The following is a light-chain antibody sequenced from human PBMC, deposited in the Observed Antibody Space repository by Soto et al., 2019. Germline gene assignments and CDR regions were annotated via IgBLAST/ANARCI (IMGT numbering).Light chain of an antibody. Sequence: EIVMTQSPATLSVSPGERATLSCRASQSVSSNLAWYQQKPAQAPSLLIYDASTRATGIPARFSGSGSGTEFTLTISSLQSEDFAVYYCQQYNNWPVTFGPGTKVDIK. J-gene: IGKJ3*01. CDR1: QSVSSN. V-gene: IGKV3-15*01. CDR3: QQYNNWPVT. CDR2: DAS.